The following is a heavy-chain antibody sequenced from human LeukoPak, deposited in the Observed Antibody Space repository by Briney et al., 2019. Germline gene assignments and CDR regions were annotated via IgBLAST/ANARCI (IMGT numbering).Heavy chain of an antibody. J-gene: IGHJ4*02. V-gene: IGHV3-74*01. CDR1: GFTFGIYW. D-gene: IGHD5-24*01. Sequence: GGSLRLSCAASGFTFGIYWMNWVRQAPGKGLVWVSHINSDGSSSNYADSVKGRFTISRDNAKNTLYMQMNSLRAEDTAVYFCARGQMIDYWGQGTLVTVSS. CDR2: INSDGSSS. CDR3: ARGQMIDY.